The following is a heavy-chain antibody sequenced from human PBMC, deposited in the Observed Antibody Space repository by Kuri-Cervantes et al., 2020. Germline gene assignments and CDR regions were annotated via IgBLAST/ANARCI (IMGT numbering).Heavy chain of an antibody. CDR1: GDSISRYY. CDR3: ARDAGGGDNWFDP. V-gene: IGHV4-59*12. Sequence: SETLSLTCSVSGDSISRYYWSWIRQPPGKGLEWIGEIYHSGSTNYNPSLKSRVTISVDKSKNQFSLKLSSVTAADTAVYYCARDAGGGDNWFDPWGQGTLVTVSS. J-gene: IGHJ5*02. D-gene: IGHD2-15*01. CDR2: IYHSGST.